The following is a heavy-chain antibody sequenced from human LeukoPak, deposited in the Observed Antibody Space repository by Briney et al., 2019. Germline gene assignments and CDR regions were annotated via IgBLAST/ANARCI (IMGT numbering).Heavy chain of an antibody. CDR3: ARGVLPDSTGSYLDY. D-gene: IGHD3-22*01. Sequence: GGSLRLSCAVSGFTLSVYGITWVRQAPGKGLEWVANIKQDGSEKYYVDSVKGRFTISRDNAKNSLYLQMNSLRAEDTAVYYCARGVLPDSTGSYLDYWGQGTLVTVSS. CDR1: GFTLSVYG. CDR2: IKQDGSEK. V-gene: IGHV3-7*01. J-gene: IGHJ4*02.